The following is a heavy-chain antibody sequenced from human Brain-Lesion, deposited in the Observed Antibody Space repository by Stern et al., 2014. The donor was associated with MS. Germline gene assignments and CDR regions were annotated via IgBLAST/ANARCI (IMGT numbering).Heavy chain of an antibody. CDR3: AKGVWGSYLNAFDM. CDR1: GFRFSSYA. V-gene: IGHV3-23*04. J-gene: IGHJ3*02. CDR2: ISASGGST. Sequence: EVQLVESGGGFVQPGGSLRLSCAASGFRFSSYAMSWVRQTPGKGLEWVSCISASGGSTYYADSVKGRFTISRDKSKNTLFLQMNSLRAEDTAVYYCAKGVWGSYLNAFDMWGQGTMVTVSS. D-gene: IGHD3-16*02.